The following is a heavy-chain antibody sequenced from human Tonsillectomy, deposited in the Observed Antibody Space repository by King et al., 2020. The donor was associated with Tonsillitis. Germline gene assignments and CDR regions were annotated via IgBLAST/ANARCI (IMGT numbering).Heavy chain of an antibody. Sequence: HVQLQESGPGLVKPSQTLSLTCTVSGGSISSGSYHWSWIRQPAGNGLEYIGRIYTSGSTNYNPSLKSRVTMSVDTSKNQFSLKLTSVTAADTSVYFCARDAWAMGASGYYYYMDVWGKGTTVTVSS. V-gene: IGHV4-61*02. CDR1: GGSISSGSYH. D-gene: IGHD1-26*01. J-gene: IGHJ6*03. CDR3: ARDAWAMGASGYYYYMDV. CDR2: IYTSGST.